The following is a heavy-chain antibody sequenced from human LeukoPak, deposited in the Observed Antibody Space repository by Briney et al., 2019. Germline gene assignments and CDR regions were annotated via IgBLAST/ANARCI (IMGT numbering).Heavy chain of an antibody. CDR3: ARGSSSSWYRLNYYYYYGMDV. V-gene: IGHV3-11*01. D-gene: IGHD6-13*01. CDR1: GFTFSDYY. CDR2: ISSSGSTI. Sequence: PGGSLRLSCAASGFTFSDYYMSWIRQAPGKGLEWVSYISSSGSTIYYADSVKGRFTISRDNAKNSLYLQMNSLRAEDTAVYYCARGSSSSWYRLNYYYYYGMDVWGQGTTVTVSS. J-gene: IGHJ6*02.